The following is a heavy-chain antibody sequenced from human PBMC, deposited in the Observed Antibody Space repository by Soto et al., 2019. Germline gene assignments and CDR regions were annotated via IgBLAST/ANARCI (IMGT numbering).Heavy chain of an antibody. CDR3: ARHRDIAAARDY. J-gene: IGHJ4*02. D-gene: IGHD6-13*01. Sequence: SETLSLTCDVSGGSISSTTYYWGWIRQPPGKGLEWIGSIYYSGSTYYNPSLSGRVTISVDTSKNQFSLKLRSVTAADTAVYYCARHRDIAAARDYWGQGTLVTVSS. CDR2: IYYSGST. CDR1: GGSISSTTYY. V-gene: IGHV4-39*01.